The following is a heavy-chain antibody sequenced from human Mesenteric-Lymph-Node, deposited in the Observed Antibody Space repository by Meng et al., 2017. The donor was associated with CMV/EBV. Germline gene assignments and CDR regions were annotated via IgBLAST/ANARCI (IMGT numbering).Heavy chain of an antibody. Sequence: SGLSFGSYAMAWVRQAPGKGLEWVSGLSGTGYTTYFADSVKGRFTISRDNSKNMLYLQMHSLRVEDTAVYYCAKPPFVQLFYHFDLWGLGTLVTVSS. J-gene: IGHJ4*02. V-gene: IGHV3-23*01. D-gene: IGHD2-21*01. CDR1: GLSFGSYA. CDR2: LSGTGYTT. CDR3: AKPPFVQLFYHFDL.